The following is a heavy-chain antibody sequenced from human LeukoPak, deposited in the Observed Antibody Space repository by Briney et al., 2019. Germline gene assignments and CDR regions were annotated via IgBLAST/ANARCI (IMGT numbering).Heavy chain of an antibody. J-gene: IGHJ3*02. CDR3: ARRVVVTAQTLDAFDI. Sequence: SETLSLTCTVAGGSISNYFWSWIRQPPGKGLEWVGHVFYNGSTNYNPSLKSRVTISVDTSKNQLSLKLSSVTAADTAVYYCARRVVVTAQTLDAFDIWGQGTMVTVSS. CDR2: VFYNGST. D-gene: IGHD2-21*02. CDR1: GGSISNYF. V-gene: IGHV4-59*08.